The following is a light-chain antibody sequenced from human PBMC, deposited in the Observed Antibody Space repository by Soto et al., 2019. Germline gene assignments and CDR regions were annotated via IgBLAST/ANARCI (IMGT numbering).Light chain of an antibody. V-gene: IGKV3-15*01. CDR1: QSVSSN. CDR3: QLYYNWPPLT. J-gene: IGKJ4*01. Sequence: EIVMTQSPATLSVSPGERATLSCRASQSVSSNLAWYQQKPGQAPRLLIYGASTRATGIPARFSGSGSGTDLTLSISSLLSEDFPVYYCQLYYNWPPLTFGGGTKVEIK. CDR2: GAS.